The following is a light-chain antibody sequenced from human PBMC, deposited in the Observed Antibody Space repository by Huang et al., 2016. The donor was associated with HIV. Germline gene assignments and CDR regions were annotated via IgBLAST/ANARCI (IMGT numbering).Light chain of an antibody. CDR2: ATS. CDR3: QQTYSSLPT. V-gene: IGKV1-39*01. J-gene: IGKJ5*01. CDR1: QSISNY. Sequence: DIQMTQSPSSLSASVGATVTITCRASQSISNYLNWYQQRPGKAPNLLIYATSSLQSGVPPRFSGSGSGKDFTLTISSLQPEDLATYYCQQTYSSLPTFGQGTRLEI.